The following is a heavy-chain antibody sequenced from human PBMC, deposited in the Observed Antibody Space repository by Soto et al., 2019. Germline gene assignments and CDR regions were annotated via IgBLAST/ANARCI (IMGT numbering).Heavy chain of an antibody. V-gene: IGHV5-10-1*01. J-gene: IGHJ6*02. Sequence: GESLKISCKGSGYSFTSYWISWVRQMPGKGLEWMGRIDPSDSYTSYSPSFQGHVTISADKSISTAYLQWSSLKASDTAMYYCARHLDSSGWYKYSYGMDGWGQGITVTVAS. D-gene: IGHD6-19*01. CDR3: ARHLDSSGWYKYSYGMDG. CDR2: IDPSDSYT. CDR1: GYSFTSYW.